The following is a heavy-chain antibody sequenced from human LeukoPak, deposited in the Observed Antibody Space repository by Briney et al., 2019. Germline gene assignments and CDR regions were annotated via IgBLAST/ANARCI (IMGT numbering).Heavy chain of an antibody. CDR1: GFTFSSYE. D-gene: IGHD1-20*01. J-gene: IGHJ4*02. Sequence: GGSLRLSCAASGFTFSSYEMNWVRQAPGKGLEWVSYISSSGSTIYYADSVKGRFTISRDNAKNSLYLQMNSLRAEDTAVYYCARGITGMPHFDYWGQGTLVTVSS. CDR2: ISSSGSTI. CDR3: ARGITGMPHFDY. V-gene: IGHV3-48*03.